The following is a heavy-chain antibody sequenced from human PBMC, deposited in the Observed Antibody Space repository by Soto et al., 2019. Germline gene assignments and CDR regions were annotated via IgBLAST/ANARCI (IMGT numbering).Heavy chain of an antibody. J-gene: IGHJ6*01. CDR3: ARDFTMGATYSTVYYYGLDV. CDR1: GFFFNNYD. D-gene: IGHD1-26*01. CDR2: IGAADDP. Sequence: PGGSLRLSCVGSGFFFNNYDMHWVRQVRGKGLEWVSAIGAADDPYYSVSVKGRFIVSRDNSKNTLFLQMDYLRAEDSGIYNCARDFTMGATYSTVYYYGLDVWGRWTTVTVSS. V-gene: IGHV3-13*05.